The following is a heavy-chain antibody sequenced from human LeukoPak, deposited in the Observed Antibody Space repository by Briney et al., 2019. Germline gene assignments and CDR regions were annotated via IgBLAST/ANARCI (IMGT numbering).Heavy chain of an antibody. CDR3: ARGVRGYDYMDV. CDR1: GYTFSSYA. CDR2: IIPIFGTA. V-gene: IGHV1-69*06. J-gene: IGHJ6*03. Sequence: SVKVSCKASGYTFSSYAISWVRQAPGQGLEWMGGIIPIFGTANYAQKFQGRVTITADKSTSTAYMELSSLRSEDTAVYYCARGVRGYDYMDVWGKGTTVTVSS.